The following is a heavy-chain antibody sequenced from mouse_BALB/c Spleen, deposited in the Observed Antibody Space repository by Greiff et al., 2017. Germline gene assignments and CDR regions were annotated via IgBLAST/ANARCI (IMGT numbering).Heavy chain of an antibody. Sequence: VQLKESGPGLVKPSQSLSLTCSVTGYSITSGYYWNWIRQFPGNKLEWMGYISYDGSNNYNPSLKNRISITRDTSKNQFFLKLNSVTTEDTATYYCARDGNYFDDWGQGTTLTVSS. J-gene: IGHJ2*01. CDR3: ARDGNYFDD. V-gene: IGHV3-6*02. CDR2: ISYDGSN. CDR1: GYSITSGYY. D-gene: IGHD1-1*02.